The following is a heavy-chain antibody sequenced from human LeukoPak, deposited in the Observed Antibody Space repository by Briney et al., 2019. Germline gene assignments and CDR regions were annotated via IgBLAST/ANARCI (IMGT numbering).Heavy chain of an antibody. CDR2: ISYDGKNI. J-gene: IGHJ4*02. Sequence: GGSLRLSCAASGFSFSSYGLHWVRQAPGKGLEWVSAISYDGKNIHYADSVKGRFTISRDNAKNSLYLQMNSLRAEDTAVYYCARQNFEYWAQGTLVTVSS. V-gene: IGHV3-33*03. CDR3: ARQNFEY. CDR1: GFSFSSYG.